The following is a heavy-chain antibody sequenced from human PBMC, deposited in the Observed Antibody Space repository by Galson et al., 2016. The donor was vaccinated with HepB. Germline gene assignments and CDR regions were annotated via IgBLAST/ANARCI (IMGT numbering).Heavy chain of an antibody. CDR2: IYHGGGT. Sequence: SETLSLTCTVSGFSISSGFYCGWIRQPPGKGLEWIGTIYHGGGTHYNPSLKSRLTMSVNMSKNQFSLRLNSVTAADTAVYYCARDRFSYDSDGPSPYWYSDLWGRGTLVTVSS. V-gene: IGHV4-38-2*02. CDR1: GFSISSGFY. CDR3: ARDRFSYDSDGPSPYWYSDL. J-gene: IGHJ2*01. D-gene: IGHD3-16*01.